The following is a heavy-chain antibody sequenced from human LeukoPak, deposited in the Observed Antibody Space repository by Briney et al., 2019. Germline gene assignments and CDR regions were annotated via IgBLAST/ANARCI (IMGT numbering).Heavy chain of an antibody. V-gene: IGHV4-4*09. Sequence: SETLSLTCTVSDDSFSSHYWTWIRQPPGKGLEWIWYIYTSGSTNYNPSLKSRVTISVDTSKNQFPLKLSSVTAADTAVYYCARDGITIFGVVSSPFDYWGQGTLVTVSS. CDR3: ARDGITIFGVVSSPFDY. CDR1: DDSFSSHY. D-gene: IGHD3-3*01. CDR2: IYTSGST. J-gene: IGHJ4*02.